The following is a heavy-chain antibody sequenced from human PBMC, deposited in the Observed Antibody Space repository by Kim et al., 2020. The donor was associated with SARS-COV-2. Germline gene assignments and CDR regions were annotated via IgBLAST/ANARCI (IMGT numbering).Heavy chain of an antibody. CDR3: AKDMCSSTSCSPDSYYGIDV. CDR1: GFTFDDYA. CDR2: ISWNSGSI. Sequence: GGSLRLSCAASGFTFDDYAMHWVRQAPGKGLEWVSGISWNSGSIGYADSVKGRFTISRDNAKNSLYLQMNSLRAEDTALYYCAKDMCSSTSCSPDSYYGIDVWGPVTTVTVSS. V-gene: IGHV3-9*01. J-gene: IGHJ6*02. D-gene: IGHD2-2*01.